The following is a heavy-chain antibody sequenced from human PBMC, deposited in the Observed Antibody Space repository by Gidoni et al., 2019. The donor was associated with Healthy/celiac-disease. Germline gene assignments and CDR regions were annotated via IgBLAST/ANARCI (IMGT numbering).Heavy chain of an antibody. CDR2: MNPHSGNT. CDR1: GYTFTSYD. V-gene: IGHV1-8*01. D-gene: IGHD2-2*01. J-gene: IGHJ6*02. CDR3: ARGLGVVVTHYYYGMDV. Sequence: QVQLVQSGAEVQKPGASVKVSCKASGYTFTSYDINWVRQATGQGLEWMGWMNPHSGNTGYAQKFQGRVTMTRNTSISTAYMELSSLRSEDTAVYYCARGLGVVVTHYYYGMDVWGQGTTVTVSS.